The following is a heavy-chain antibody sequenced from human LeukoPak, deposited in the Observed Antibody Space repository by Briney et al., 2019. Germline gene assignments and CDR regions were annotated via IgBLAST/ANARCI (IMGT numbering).Heavy chain of an antibody. J-gene: IGHJ6*02. V-gene: IGHV1-18*01. CDR1: GYTFTSYG. Sequence: ASVKVSCKASGYTFTSYGISWVRQAPGQGLEWMGWISAYNGNTNYAQKLQGRVTMTTDTSTSTAYIELRSLRSDDTAVYYCARDQISGSYYYYYYYYGMDVWGQGTTVTVSS. D-gene: IGHD1-26*01. CDR2: ISAYNGNT. CDR3: ARDQISGSYYYYYYYYGMDV.